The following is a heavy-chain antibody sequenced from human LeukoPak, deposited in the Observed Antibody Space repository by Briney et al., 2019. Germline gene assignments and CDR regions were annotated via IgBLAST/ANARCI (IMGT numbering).Heavy chain of an antibody. V-gene: IGHV3-13*01. CDR2: IGRGGDT. D-gene: IGHD2-21*01. Sequence: GGSLRLSCAGSGFTFSGNDFHWVRQATGQGLEWVSAIGRGGDTYYPGSVKGRFTISREDAKNSLYLQMNSLTAGDTAVYYCARELLDAISSGWYFDLWGRGTLVTVSS. CDR1: GFTFSGND. CDR3: ARELLDAISSGWYFDL. J-gene: IGHJ2*01.